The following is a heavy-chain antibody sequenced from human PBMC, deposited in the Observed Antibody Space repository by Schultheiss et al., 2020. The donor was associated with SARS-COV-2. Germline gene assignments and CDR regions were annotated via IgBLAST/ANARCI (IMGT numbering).Heavy chain of an antibody. CDR3: ARESGYSYGSQSVFDY. D-gene: IGHD5-18*01. CDR1: GGSISSGGYY. CDR2: IYHSGGT. J-gene: IGHJ4*01. V-gene: IGHV4-31*03. Sequence: SQTLSLTCSVSGGSISSGGYYWNWIRQHPEKGLEWIGNIYHSGGTYYNPPLKSRVTISVDTSKNQFSLRLTSVTAADTGVYYCARESGYSYGSQSVFDYWGQGNLVTVSS.